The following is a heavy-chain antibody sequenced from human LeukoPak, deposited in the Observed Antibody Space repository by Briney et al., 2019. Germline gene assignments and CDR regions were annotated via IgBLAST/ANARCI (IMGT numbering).Heavy chain of an antibody. CDR2: INHSGST. CDR1: GGSFSGYY. V-gene: IGHV4-34*01. J-gene: IGHJ4*02. CDR3: ARGYVPFYRSAFGY. D-gene: IGHD3-10*01. Sequence: ASETLSLTCAVYGGSFSGYYWSWIRQPPGKGLEWIGEINHSGSTNYNPSLKSRVTISVDTSKNQFSLKLSSVTAAVTAVYYCARGYVPFYRSAFGYWGQGTLVTVSS.